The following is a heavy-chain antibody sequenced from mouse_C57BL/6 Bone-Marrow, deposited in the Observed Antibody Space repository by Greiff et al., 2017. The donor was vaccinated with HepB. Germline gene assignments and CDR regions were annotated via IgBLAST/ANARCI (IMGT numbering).Heavy chain of an antibody. CDR2: ISNGGGST. V-gene: IGHV5-12*01. Sequence: EVKVVESGGGLVQPGGSLKLSCAASGFTFSDYYMYWVRQTPEKRLEWVAYISNGGGSTYYPDTVKGRFTISRDNAKNTLYLQMSRLKSEDTAMYYCARGFAYWGQGTLVTVSA. CDR3: ARGFAY. CDR1: GFTFSDYY. J-gene: IGHJ3*01.